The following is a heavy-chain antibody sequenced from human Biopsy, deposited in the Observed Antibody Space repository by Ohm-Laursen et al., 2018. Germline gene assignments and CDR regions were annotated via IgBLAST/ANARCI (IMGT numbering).Heavy chain of an antibody. CDR1: GFTFNNYG. D-gene: IGHD4-17*01. CDR2: TWYDGNNK. V-gene: IGHV3-33*01. J-gene: IGHJ6*02. Sequence: SLTLSCAASGFTFNNYGMHWVRQTPGKGLEWVAVTWYDGNNKYYADSVKGRFTISRDNTKNTLYLQMNSLRIEDTAVYYCARERPQTTVTYKSYYYYGRDVWGLGTAVTVSS. CDR3: ARERPQTTVTYKSYYYYGRDV.